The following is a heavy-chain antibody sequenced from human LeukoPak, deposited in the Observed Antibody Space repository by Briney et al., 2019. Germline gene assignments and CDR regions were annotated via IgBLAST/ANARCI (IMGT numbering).Heavy chain of an antibody. J-gene: IGHJ6*03. Sequence: GGSLRLSCVVSGFTFSNSAMHWVRQAPGKGLVWVSRINSDGSSTSYADSVKGRFTISRDNAKNTLYLQMNSLRAEDTAVYYCARVTVVTAGRHYYYYMDVWGKGTTVTVSS. V-gene: IGHV3-74*01. CDR3: ARVTVVTAGRHYYYYMDV. D-gene: IGHD2-21*02. CDR2: INSDGSST. CDR1: GFTFSNSA.